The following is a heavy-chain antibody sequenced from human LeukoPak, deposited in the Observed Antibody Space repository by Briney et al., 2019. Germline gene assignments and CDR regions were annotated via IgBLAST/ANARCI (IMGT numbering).Heavy chain of an antibody. J-gene: IGHJ3*02. V-gene: IGHV1-2*02. CDR3: ARGVYYDFWSGAFDI. Sequence: ASVKVSCKASGYTFTGYYMHWVRQAPGQGLGWMGWINPNSGGTNYAQKFQGRVTMTRDTSISTAYMELSRLRSDDTAVYYCARGVYYDFWSGAFDIWGQGTMVTVSS. D-gene: IGHD3-3*01. CDR2: INPNSGGT. CDR1: GYTFTGYY.